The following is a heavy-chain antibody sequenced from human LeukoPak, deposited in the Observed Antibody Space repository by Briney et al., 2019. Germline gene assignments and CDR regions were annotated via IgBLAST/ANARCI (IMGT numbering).Heavy chain of an antibody. J-gene: IGHJ4*02. CDR2: IMEDGSVE. V-gene: IGHV3-7*04. CDR3: ARDLDYLDY. Sequence: GGSLRLSCAASGFTFSSYWMSWVRQAPGKGLEWVANIMEDGSVEYTVDSVKGRFTISRDNAKNSLYLQMNSLRAEDTAVYYCARDLDYLDYWGQGTLVTVSS. CDR1: GFTFSSYW.